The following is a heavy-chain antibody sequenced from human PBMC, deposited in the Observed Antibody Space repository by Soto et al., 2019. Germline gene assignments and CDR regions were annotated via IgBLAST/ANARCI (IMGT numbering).Heavy chain of an antibody. Sequence: SVKVSCKASGGTFSSYAISWVRQAPGQGLEWMGGIIPIFGTANYAQKFQGRVTITADESTSTAYMELSSLRSEDTAVYYCARVIPQDIVVVPAAFSYGMDVWGQGTTVTV. CDR2: IIPIFGTA. CDR1: GGTFSSYA. D-gene: IGHD2-2*01. CDR3: ARVIPQDIVVVPAAFSYGMDV. V-gene: IGHV1-69*13. J-gene: IGHJ6*02.